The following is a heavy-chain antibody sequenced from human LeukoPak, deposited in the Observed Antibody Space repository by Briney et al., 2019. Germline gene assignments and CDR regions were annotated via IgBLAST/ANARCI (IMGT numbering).Heavy chain of an antibody. D-gene: IGHD3-9*01. J-gene: IGHJ4*02. V-gene: IGHV1-69*13. CDR1: GGTFSSYA. CDR2: IIPIFGTA. Sequence: SVKVSCTASGGTFSSYAISWVRQAPGQGLEWMGGIIPIFGTANYAQKFQGRVTITADESTSTAYMELSSLRSEDTAVYYCARGAPTYYDILTGYYSLDYWGQGTLVTVSS. CDR3: ARGAPTYYDILTGYYSLDY.